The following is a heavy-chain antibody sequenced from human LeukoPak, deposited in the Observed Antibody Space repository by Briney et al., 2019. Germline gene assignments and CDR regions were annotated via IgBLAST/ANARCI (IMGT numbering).Heavy chain of an antibody. CDR1: GFTFSTYW. CDR2: IKQDGSET. V-gene: IGHV3-7*01. CDR3: ARDGEPAGFDY. Sequence: GGSLRLSCVASGFTFSTYWMSWVRQAPGKGLEWVANIKQDGSETYYVDSVKGRFTISRDNAKNSLYLQMNSLRAEDTAVYYCARDGEPAGFDYWGQGTLVTVSS. D-gene: IGHD2-2*01. J-gene: IGHJ4*02.